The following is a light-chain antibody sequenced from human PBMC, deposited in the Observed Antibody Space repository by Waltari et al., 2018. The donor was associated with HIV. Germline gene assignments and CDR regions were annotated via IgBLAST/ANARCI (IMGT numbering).Light chain of an antibody. Sequence: QSALTQPPSASGSPGQSVPISCTGISSDAGDDNYVSWYQQSPGKAPKLIIYEVSKRPSGVPDRFSASKSGNTASLSVSGLQADDEAHYYCSSYAGSSTWVFGGGTKVTVL. CDR3: SSYAGSSTWV. CDR2: EVS. J-gene: IGLJ3*02. CDR1: SSDAGDDNY. V-gene: IGLV2-8*01.